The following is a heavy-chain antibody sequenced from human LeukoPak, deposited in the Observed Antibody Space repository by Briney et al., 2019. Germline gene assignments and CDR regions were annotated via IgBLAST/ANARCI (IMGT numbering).Heavy chain of an antibody. Sequence: GGSLRLSCAASGFTFTSYAMSWVRQAPGKGLEWVSAISGSGGSTYYADSVKGRLTVSRDNSKNTLYLQMNSLRAEDTAVYYCAKLTASFDYWGQGTLVTVSS. J-gene: IGHJ4*02. CDR2: ISGSGGST. V-gene: IGHV3-23*01. D-gene: IGHD2-21*02. CDR3: AKLTASFDY. CDR1: GFTFTSYA.